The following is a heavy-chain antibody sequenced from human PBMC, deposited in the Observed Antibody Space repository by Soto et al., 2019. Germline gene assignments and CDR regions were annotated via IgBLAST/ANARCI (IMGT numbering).Heavy chain of an antibody. CDR3: ARVEVVITRGALDY. CDR1: GDSISRGGYY. V-gene: IGHV4-31*03. CDR2: IYYRGST. D-gene: IGHD2-15*01. J-gene: IGHJ4*02. Sequence: TLSLTCNVSGDSISRGGYYWSWVRQHPGKGLEWLGYIYYRGSTYYNPSLKSRVHISVDTSKNHFSLRLSSVTAADTAVYYCARVEVVITRGALDYWGSGTLVTVSS.